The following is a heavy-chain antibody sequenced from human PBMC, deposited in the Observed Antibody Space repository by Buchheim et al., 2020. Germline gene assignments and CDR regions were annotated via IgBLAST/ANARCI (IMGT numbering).Heavy chain of an antibody. CDR2: INPNSGGT. J-gene: IGHJ6*02. V-gene: IGHV1-2*04. CDR3: ARSYYDILTGASYGMDV. Sequence: QVQLVQSGAEVKKPGASVKVSCKASGYTFTGYYMHWVRQAPGQGLEWMGWINPNSGGTNYEQKVQGWVTMTRETSISTAYLERSRLRSDDTAVYYCARSYYDILTGASYGMDVGGQGTT. CDR1: GYTFTGYY. D-gene: IGHD3-9*01.